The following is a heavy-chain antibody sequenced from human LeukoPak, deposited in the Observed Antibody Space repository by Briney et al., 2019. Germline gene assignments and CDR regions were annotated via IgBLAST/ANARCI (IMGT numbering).Heavy chain of an antibody. Sequence: GESLKISCKGSGYSFTNYWIGWVRHMPGKGLEWMGSIYPGDSDTTYSPSFQGQVTISADKSISTAYLQWSSLKASDTAMYYCARRRDLYSGSYYPFDYWGQGTLVTVSS. J-gene: IGHJ4*02. CDR1: GYSFTNYW. CDR2: IYPGDSDT. CDR3: ARRRDLYSGSYYPFDY. V-gene: IGHV5-51*01. D-gene: IGHD1-26*01.